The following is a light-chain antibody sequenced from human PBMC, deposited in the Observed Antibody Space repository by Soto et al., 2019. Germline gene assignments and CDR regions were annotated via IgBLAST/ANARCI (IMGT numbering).Light chain of an antibody. CDR3: HQCNSYPQRLT. CDR2: DAA. CDR1: QGISSA. Sequence: AIQLTQSPSSLSASVGDRVTITCRASQGISSALAWYQQKPGTAPKLLIYDAASLERWVPSRFSGSGSGTEFTLTLSSLQPEDFATYYCHQCNSYPQRLTCGGGTKVEIK. V-gene: IGKV1-13*02. J-gene: IGKJ4*01.